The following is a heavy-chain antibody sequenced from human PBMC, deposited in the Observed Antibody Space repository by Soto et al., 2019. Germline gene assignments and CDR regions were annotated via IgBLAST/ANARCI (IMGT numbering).Heavy chain of an antibody. J-gene: IGHJ6*01. CDR2: ISAYNGNT. V-gene: IGHV1-18*01. Sequence: ASVKVSCKASGYTFTSYGISWVRQAPGQGLEWMGWISAYNGNTNYAQKFQGRVTITADESTSTAYMELSSLRSEDTAVYYCARDKDRQQLGGNYYYIMDVWGQGTTVTSPQ. D-gene: IGHD3-3*02. CDR1: GYTFTSYG. CDR3: ARDKDRQQLGGNYYYIMDV.